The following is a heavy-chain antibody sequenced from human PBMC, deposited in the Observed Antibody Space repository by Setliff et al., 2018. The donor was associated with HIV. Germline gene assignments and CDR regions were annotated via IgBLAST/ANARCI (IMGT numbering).Heavy chain of an antibody. V-gene: IGHV4-61*02. CDR3: TRDTGYILSGYRPHWYFDL. J-gene: IGHJ2*01. Sequence: PSETLSLTCTFSGDSISSGNYYWSRIRQPAGKGLEWIGRIYSTGSTNYNPSLKSRVTISSDTSKNLFSLKLTTVTAADAAVYYCTRDTGYILSGYRPHWYFDLWGRGTLVTVSS. CDR1: GDSISSGNYY. CDR2: IYSTGST. D-gene: IGHD3-9*01.